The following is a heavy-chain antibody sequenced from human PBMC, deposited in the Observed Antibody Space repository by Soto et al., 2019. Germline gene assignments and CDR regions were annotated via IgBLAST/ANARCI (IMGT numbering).Heavy chain of an antibody. CDR3: ARVTVSRATGTGYGMDV. D-gene: IGHD2-8*02. CDR2: IYYSGDI. Sequence: QVQLQESGPGLVKPSQTLSLTCFVSGGSIRSGDYYWSWIRQPPGKGLEWIGYIYYSGDIYYNPYLKSRVTISVDTSKNQFSLKLSSVTAADTAVYYCARVTVSRATGTGYGMDVWGQGTTVTVSS. V-gene: IGHV4-30-4*01. CDR1: GGSIRSGDYY. J-gene: IGHJ6*02.